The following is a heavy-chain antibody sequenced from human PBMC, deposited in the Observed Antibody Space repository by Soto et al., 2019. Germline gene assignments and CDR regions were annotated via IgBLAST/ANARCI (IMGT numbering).Heavy chain of an antibody. J-gene: IGHJ4*02. CDR2: ISFSGNTI. D-gene: IGHD5-18*01. CDR3: ARRLDPLQYSDY. CDR1: GFTFDDYG. V-gene: IGHV3-48*02. Sequence: GGSLRLSCAASGFTFDDYGMNWVRQAPGKRLEWVSFISFSGNTIYYADSVRGRFTTSRDNAKSTLFLQMNSLRDDDTATYYCARRLDPLQYSDYWGRGTLVTVSS.